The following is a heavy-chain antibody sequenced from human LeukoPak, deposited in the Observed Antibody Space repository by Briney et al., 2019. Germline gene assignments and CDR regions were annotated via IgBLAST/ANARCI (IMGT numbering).Heavy chain of an antibody. CDR2: ISAYNGNT. CDR3: ARDRGFGDSDY. J-gene: IGHJ4*02. D-gene: IGHD3-10*01. CDR1: GYTFTSYG. Sequence: GPVKVSCKASGYTFTSYGISWVRQAPGQGLEWMGWISAYNGNTNYAQKLQGRITMTTDTSTSTAYMELRSLRSDDTAVYYCARDRGFGDSDYWGQGTLVTVSS. V-gene: IGHV1-18*01.